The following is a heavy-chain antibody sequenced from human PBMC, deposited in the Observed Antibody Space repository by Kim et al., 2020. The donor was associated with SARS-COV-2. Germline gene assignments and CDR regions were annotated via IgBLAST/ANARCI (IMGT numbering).Heavy chain of an antibody. CDR3: ARERKWELPFDY. V-gene: IGHV1-69*13. J-gene: IGHJ4*02. Sequence: SVKVSCKASGGTFSSYAISWVRQAPGQGLEWMGGIIPIFGTANYAQKFQGRVTITADESTSTAYMELSSLRSEDTAVYYCARERKWELPFDYWGQGTLVTVSS. D-gene: IGHD1-26*01. CDR1: GGTFSSYA. CDR2: IIPIFGTA.